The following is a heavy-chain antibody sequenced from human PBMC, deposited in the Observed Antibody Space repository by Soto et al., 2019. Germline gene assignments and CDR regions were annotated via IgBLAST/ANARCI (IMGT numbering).Heavy chain of an antibody. Sequence: GGSLRLSCAASGFTFSGYAMHWVRQAPGKGLAWVASISYEGSNTYYADSVKGRFTISRDDSKNTLYLQMSGLRVEDTAVYLCARPINTIAVNDPFDIWGQGTMVTVSS. D-gene: IGHD3-22*01. CDR2: ISYEGSNT. CDR1: GFTFSGYA. J-gene: IGHJ3*02. CDR3: ARPINTIAVNDPFDI. V-gene: IGHV3-30*04.